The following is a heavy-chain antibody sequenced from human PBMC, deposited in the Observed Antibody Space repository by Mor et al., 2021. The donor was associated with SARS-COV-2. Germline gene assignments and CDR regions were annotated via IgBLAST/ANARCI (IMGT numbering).Heavy chain of an antibody. CDR3: ARALGGSGTFGPADY. J-gene: IGHJ4*02. Sequence: SMWGRFTISRDTAKNSLYLQMNSLRAEDTAVYFCARALGGSGTFGPADYWGQGTLVAVSS. D-gene: IGHD3-10*01. V-gene: IGHV3-11*06.